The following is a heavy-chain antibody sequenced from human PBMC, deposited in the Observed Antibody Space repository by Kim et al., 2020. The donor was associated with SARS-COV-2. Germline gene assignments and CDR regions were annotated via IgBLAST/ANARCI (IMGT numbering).Heavy chain of an antibody. D-gene: IGHD3-10*01. J-gene: IGHJ6*02. Sequence: SETLSLTCTVSGGSISSSSYYWGWIRQPPGKGLEWIGSIYYSGSTYYNPSLKSRVTISVDTSKNQFSLKLSSVTAADTAVYYCACPRETYYGSGYYGMDVWGQGTTVTVSS. CDR2: IYYSGST. CDR1: GGSISSSSYY. V-gene: IGHV4-39*01. CDR3: ACPRETYYGSGYYGMDV.